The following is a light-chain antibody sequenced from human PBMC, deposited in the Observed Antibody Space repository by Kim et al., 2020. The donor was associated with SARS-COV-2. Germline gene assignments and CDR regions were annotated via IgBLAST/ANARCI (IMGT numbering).Light chain of an antibody. Sequence: EIVLTQSPGTLSLSPGERATLSCRASQSVSSSYLAWCQQKPGQAPRLLIYGASSRATGIPDRFSGSGSGTDFTLTISRLEPEDFAVYYCQQYGSSLMYTFGQGTKLEI. V-gene: IGKV3-20*01. J-gene: IGKJ2*01. CDR3: QQYGSSLMYT. CDR2: GAS. CDR1: QSVSSSY.